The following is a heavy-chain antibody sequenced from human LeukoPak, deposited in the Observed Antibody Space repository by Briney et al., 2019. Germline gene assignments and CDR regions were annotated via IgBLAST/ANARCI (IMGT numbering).Heavy chain of an antibody. V-gene: IGHV4-34*01. CDR1: GGSFSGYY. CDR2: INHSGST. Sequence: SETLSLTCAVYGGSFSGYYWSWIRQPPGKGLEWIGEINHSGSTSYNPSLKSRVTISVDTSKNQFSLKLSSVTAADTAVYYCARGINDSSGYYVRYYYYYMDVWGKGTTVTVSS. D-gene: IGHD3-22*01. J-gene: IGHJ6*03. CDR3: ARGINDSSGYYVRYYYYYMDV.